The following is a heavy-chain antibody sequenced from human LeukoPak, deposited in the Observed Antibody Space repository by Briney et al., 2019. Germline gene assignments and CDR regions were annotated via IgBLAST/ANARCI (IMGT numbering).Heavy chain of an antibody. J-gene: IGHJ4*02. Sequence: SETLSLTCTVSGDSISSYYWSWIRQPPGKGLEWIGYVYYSGSTNYNPSLKSRVTMSLDTSKNQFSLKLSSVTAADTAVYYCARGEGGYDYWGQGTLVTVSS. CDR2: VYYSGST. V-gene: IGHV4-59*01. CDR3: ARGEGGYDY. CDR1: GDSISSYY. D-gene: IGHD3-16*01.